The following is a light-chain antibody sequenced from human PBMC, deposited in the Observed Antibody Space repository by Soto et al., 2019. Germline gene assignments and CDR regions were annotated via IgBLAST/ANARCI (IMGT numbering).Light chain of an antibody. Sequence: QSALTQPASVSGSPGQSIGISCTGTSSDVGGYNFVSWYQQHPGKAPKLMIYEVSARPSGISNRFSGSKSGNTASLTISRLQAEDEADYYCSSYTTSSTLVFGGGTQLTVL. CDR3: SSYTTSSTLV. CDR1: SSDVGGYNF. CDR2: EVS. J-gene: IGLJ2*01. V-gene: IGLV2-14*01.